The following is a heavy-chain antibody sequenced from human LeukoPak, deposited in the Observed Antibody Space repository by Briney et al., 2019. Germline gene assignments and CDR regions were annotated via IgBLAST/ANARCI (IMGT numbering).Heavy chain of an antibody. V-gene: IGHV5-51*01. J-gene: IGHJ6*02. D-gene: IGHD1-1*01. CDR2: IYPGDSDT. Sequence: GESLKISCKGSGYSFTSYWIGWVRQMPGKGLEWMGIIYPGDSDTRYSPSFQGQVTISADKSISTAYLQWSSLKASDTAMYYCARRNDNYYYYYGMDVWGQGTTVTVSS. CDR3: ARRNDNYYYYYGMDV. CDR1: GYSFTSYW.